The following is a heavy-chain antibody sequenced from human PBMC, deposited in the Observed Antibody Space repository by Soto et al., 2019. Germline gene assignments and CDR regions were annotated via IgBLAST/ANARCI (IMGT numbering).Heavy chain of an antibody. Sequence: GGSLRLSCAASGFTFSTYWMHWIRQVPGKGLEWVSRINSDASHTYYADSVKGRFTISRDNAKNSLYLQMNSLRAEDTAVYYCARALAVAGHAPYYYYYGMDVWGQGTTVTVSS. V-gene: IGHV3-74*01. CDR1: GFTFSTYW. D-gene: IGHD6-19*01. CDR3: ARALAVAGHAPYYYYYGMDV. J-gene: IGHJ6*02. CDR2: INSDASHT.